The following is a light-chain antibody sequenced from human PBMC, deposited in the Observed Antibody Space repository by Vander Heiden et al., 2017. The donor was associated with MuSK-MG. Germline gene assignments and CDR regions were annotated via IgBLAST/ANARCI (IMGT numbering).Light chain of an antibody. V-gene: IGKV1-33*01. CDR2: DAS. Sequence: DIQMNQSPYSLSASVGDRVTITCQASQDISSDLNWYQKKPGKSPKLLIYDASNLETGVPSRFSGSGCGRDCTFTISSLQPEDIATYYGQQYDDLQWLGVTFGQGTRLEIK. CDR3: QQYDDLQWLGVT. CDR1: QDISSD. J-gene: IGKJ5*01.